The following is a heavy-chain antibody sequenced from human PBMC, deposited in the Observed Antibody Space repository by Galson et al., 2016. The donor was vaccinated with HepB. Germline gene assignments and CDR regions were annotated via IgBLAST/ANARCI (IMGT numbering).Heavy chain of an antibody. V-gene: IGHV3-23*01. D-gene: IGHD3-9*01. J-gene: IGHJ4*02. CDR3: AKGGYFDTTGYFDY. CDR1: GFSFANYA. Sequence: SLRLSCAASGFSFANYAMSWVRQTPGKGLEWVAAISGSGHIIYYADSVKGRFTVSRDNSERTLFLEMNSLRAEDTAAYYCAKGGYFDTTGYFDYGGQGTLVTVSS. CDR2: ISGSGHII.